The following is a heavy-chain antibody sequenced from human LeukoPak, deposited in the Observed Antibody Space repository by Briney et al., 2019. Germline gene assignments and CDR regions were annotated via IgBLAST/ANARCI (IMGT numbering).Heavy chain of an antibody. J-gene: IGHJ4*02. CDR1: GYTFSNYG. CDR2: ISSYNGNT. Sequence: GASVKVSCKASGYTFSNYGITWVRQAPGQGLEWMGWISSYNGNTNSAQKLQGRVTITRDTSASTAYMELSSLRSEDTAVYYCARAITYFVPYYYDSSGIRGPPGGYWGQGTLVTVSS. CDR3: ARAITYFVPYYYDSSGIRGPPGGY. V-gene: IGHV1-18*01. D-gene: IGHD3-22*01.